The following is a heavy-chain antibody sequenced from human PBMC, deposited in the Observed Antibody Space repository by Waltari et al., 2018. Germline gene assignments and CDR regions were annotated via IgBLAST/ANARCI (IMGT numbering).Heavy chain of an antibody. Sequence: QVQLQESGPGLVKPSETLSLTCTVSGGSISSYYWSWIRQPPGKGLEWIGYIYYSGSTNYNPSLKIRVTISVDTSKNQFSLKLSSVTAADTAVYYCARAVVPVGMIVFPYYFDYWGQGTLVTVSS. CDR3: ARAVVPVGMIVFPYYFDY. D-gene: IGHD3-22*01. V-gene: IGHV4-59*01. CDR2: IYYSGST. J-gene: IGHJ4*02. CDR1: GGSISSYY.